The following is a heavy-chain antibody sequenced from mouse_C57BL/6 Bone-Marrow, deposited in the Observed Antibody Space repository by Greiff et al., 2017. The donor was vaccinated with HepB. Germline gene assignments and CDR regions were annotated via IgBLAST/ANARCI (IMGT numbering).Heavy chain of an antibody. CDR2: IYPRSGNT. CDR1: GYTFTSYG. D-gene: IGHD2-2*01. CDR3: ARDNGLGYYAMDY. V-gene: IGHV1-81*01. Sequence: VQVVESGAELARPGASVKLSCKASGYTFTSYGISWVKQRTGQGLEWIGEIYPRSGNTYYNEKFKGKATLTADKSSSTAYMELRSLTSEDSAVYFCARDNGLGYYAMDYCGQGTSVTVSS. J-gene: IGHJ4*01.